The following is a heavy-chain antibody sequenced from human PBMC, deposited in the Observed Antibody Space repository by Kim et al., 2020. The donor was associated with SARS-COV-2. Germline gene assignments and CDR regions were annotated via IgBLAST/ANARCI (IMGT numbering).Heavy chain of an antibody. V-gene: IGHV4-34*01. J-gene: IGHJ5*02. D-gene: IGHD3-22*01. Sequence: LKSRVTISVDTSKNQFSLKLSSVTAADTAVYYCARSITMIVVVPPGWFDPWGQGTLVTVSS. CDR3: ARSITMIVVVPPGWFDP.